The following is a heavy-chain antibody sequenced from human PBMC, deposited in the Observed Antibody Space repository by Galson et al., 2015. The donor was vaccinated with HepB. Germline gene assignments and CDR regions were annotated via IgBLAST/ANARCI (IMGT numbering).Heavy chain of an antibody. V-gene: IGHV3-30*18. Sequence: SLRLSCAASGFTFSSYGMHWVRQAPGKGLEWVAVISYDGSNKYYADSVKGRFTISRDNSKNTLYLQMNSLRAEDTAVYYCAKDRRAIAAAGSGDYWGQGTLVTVSS. D-gene: IGHD6-13*01. CDR2: ISYDGSNK. J-gene: IGHJ4*02. CDR3: AKDRRAIAAAGSGDY. CDR1: GFTFSSYG.